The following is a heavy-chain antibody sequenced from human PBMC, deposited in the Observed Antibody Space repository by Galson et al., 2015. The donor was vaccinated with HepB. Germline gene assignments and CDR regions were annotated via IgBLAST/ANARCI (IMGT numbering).Heavy chain of an antibody. CDR1: GYTFTSYG. V-gene: IGHV1-18*01. D-gene: IGHD6-13*01. Sequence: SVKVSCKASGYTFTSYGISWGRQAPGQGLEWVGWVSASNGETNFAQKFQGRVTMSTDTSATTVHMEVLSLRSDDTAVYYCARDKGIAGADTFDYWGQGTLVTVSS. J-gene: IGHJ4*02. CDR2: VSASNGET. CDR3: ARDKGIAGADTFDY.